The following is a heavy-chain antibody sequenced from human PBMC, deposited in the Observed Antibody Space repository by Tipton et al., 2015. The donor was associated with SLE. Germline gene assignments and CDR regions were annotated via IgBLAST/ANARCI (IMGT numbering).Heavy chain of an antibody. J-gene: IGHJ4*02. CDR1: GGSISSYY. Sequence: TLSLTCTVSGGSISSYYWSWIRQPPGKGLEWIGYIYCSGSTNYNPSPKSRVTISVDTSKNQFSLKLSSVTAADTAVYYCARAGYSSYYFDYWGQGTLVTVSS. V-gene: IGHV4-59*01. CDR2: IYCSGST. CDR3: ARAGYSSYYFDY. D-gene: IGHD5-18*01.